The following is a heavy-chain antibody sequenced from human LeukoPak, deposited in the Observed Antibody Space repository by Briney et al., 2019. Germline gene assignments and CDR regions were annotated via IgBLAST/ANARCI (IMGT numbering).Heavy chain of an antibody. CDR2: IYSSGSS. CDR3: ARRGSSGWYIFDY. D-gene: IGHD6-19*01. J-gene: IGHJ4*02. V-gene: IGHV4-4*02. Sequence: PSETLSLTCAVSGGSISSSHCWNWVRQPPGKGLEWIGEIYSSGSSNYNPSFKSRVTISVDKSKNQFSLNLISVTAADTAVYYCARRGSSGWYIFDYWGQGTLVTVSS. CDR1: GGSISSSHC.